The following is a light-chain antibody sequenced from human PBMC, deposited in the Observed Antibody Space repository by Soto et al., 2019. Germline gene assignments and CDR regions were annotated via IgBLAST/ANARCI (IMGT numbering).Light chain of an antibody. CDR3: SSYSSSTVRYV. CDR1: SSDVGSYDF. CDR2: EGS. V-gene: IGLV2-14*01. J-gene: IGLJ1*01. Sequence: QSVLTQPASVSGSPGQSITMSCTGTSSDVGSYDFVPWYQQHPGKAPKLLIYEGSNRPSGVSARFCGSKSDNTASLPGSGLHDVDGADYFCSSYSSSTVRYVFGSGTKVTVL.